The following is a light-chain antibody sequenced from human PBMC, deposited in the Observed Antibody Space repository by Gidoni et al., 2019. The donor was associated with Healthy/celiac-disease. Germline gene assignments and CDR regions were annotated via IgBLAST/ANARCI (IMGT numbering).Light chain of an antibody. Sequence: DIQLTQSPSFLSASVGDRVTLTCRASQGVSSYLAWYQQKQGKAPKLLIYTASTLQSGVPSRFSGSGSGTEFTLTISSLQPEDFATYYCQHLYTYPITFGLGTRLEIK. J-gene: IGKJ5*01. CDR3: QHLYTYPIT. V-gene: IGKV1-9*01. CDR1: QGVSSY. CDR2: TAS.